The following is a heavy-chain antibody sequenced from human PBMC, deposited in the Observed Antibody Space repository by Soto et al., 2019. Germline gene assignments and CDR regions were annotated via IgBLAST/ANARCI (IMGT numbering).Heavy chain of an antibody. CDR3: ARDLWIYYYGSGTYGWFDP. V-gene: IGHV1-69*01. CDR2: IIPMLGTA. D-gene: IGHD3-10*01. J-gene: IGHJ5*02. CDR1: GDTLSNYA. Sequence: QVQLVQSGAEVKKPGSSVKVSCKASGDTLSNYAISWVRQAPGQGLEWMGGIIPMLGTANYAQKFQGRVTFTADESTSTAYMELSRLRSEDTAVYYCARDLWIYYYGSGTYGWFDPWGQGTLVTVSS.